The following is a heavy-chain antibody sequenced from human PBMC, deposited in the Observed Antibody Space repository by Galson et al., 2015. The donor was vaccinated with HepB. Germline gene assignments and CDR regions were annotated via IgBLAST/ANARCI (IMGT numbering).Heavy chain of an antibody. CDR3: ARDRYCSGGSCYSLPRYYYYYYMDV. CDR2: INSDGSST. Sequence: SLRLSCAASGFTFSSYWMHWVRQAPGKGLVWVSRINSDGSSTSYADSVKGRFTISRDNAKNTLYLQMNSLRAEDTAVYYCARDRYCSGGSCYSLPRYYYYYYMDVWGKGTTVTVSS. V-gene: IGHV3-74*01. D-gene: IGHD2-15*01. J-gene: IGHJ6*03. CDR1: GFTFSSYW.